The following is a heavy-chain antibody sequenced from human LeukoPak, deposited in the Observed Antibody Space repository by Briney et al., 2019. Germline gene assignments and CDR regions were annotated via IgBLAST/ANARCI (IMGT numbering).Heavy chain of an antibody. CDR3: AREVSGRFDY. Sequence: SETLCLTCTVSGGPMSPYHWGWIRQPPGKGLEWTGYIYYSGSTNYNPSLNSRVTISVDTSKNQFSLRLSSVTAADTAIYYCAREVSGRFDYWGQGTLVTVSS. CDR1: GGPMSPYH. D-gene: IGHD5/OR15-5a*01. V-gene: IGHV4-59*12. J-gene: IGHJ4*02. CDR2: IYYSGST.